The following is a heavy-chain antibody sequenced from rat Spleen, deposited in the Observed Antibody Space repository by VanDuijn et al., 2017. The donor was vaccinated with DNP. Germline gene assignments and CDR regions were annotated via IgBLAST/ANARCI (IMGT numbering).Heavy chain of an antibody. CDR2: ISYSGST. J-gene: IGHJ2*01. D-gene: IGHD4-3*01. Sequence: EVQLQESGPGLVKPSQSLSLTCSVTGYSITSNYWGWIRKFPGNKMEWIGHISYSGSTSYNPSLKSRISITRDTSKNQFFLQLNSVTTEETATSYCARYPYNSGYGWFFDYWGQGVMVTVSS. V-gene: IGHV3-1*01. CDR1: GYSITSNY. CDR3: ARYPYNSGYGWFFDY.